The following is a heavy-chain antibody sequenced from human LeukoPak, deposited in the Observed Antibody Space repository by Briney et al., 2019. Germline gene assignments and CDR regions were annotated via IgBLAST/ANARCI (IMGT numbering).Heavy chain of an antibody. CDR3: AKPARTDYADY. CDR2: IGGSGTRT. Sequence: PGGSLRLSCSASGFTFTTYGMNWVRQAPGKGLEWVSGIGGSGTRTYYADSVKGRFTISRDNSKNTLYLQMNSLRDEDTAVYYCAKPARTDYADYWGQGTLVTVSS. V-gene: IGHV3-23*01. J-gene: IGHJ4*02. CDR1: GFTFTTYG. D-gene: IGHD1-14*01.